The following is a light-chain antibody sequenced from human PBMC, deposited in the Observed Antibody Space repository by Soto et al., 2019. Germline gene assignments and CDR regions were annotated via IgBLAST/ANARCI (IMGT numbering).Light chain of an antibody. J-gene: IGKJ5*01. CDR1: ESVSNN. V-gene: IGKV3-15*01. Sequence: EIMMTQSPGTLSVSPGERATLSCRARESVSNNLAWYQQKPGHAPRLLIYYASTRATGIPDRFSGSGSGTEFTLTITSLQSEDFALYYCQQYNDWPPITFGQGTRLEIK. CDR3: QQYNDWPPIT. CDR2: YAS.